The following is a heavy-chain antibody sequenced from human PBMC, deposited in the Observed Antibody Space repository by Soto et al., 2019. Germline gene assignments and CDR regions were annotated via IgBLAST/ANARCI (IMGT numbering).Heavy chain of an antibody. CDR3: ARVYCGGDCYSYYFDY. CDR1: GGSISSYY. CDR2: IYYSGST. Sequence: SETLSLTCTVSGGSISSYYWSWIRQPPGKGLEWIGYIYYSGSTNYNPSLKSRVTISVDTSKNQFSLKLSSVTAADTAVYYCARVYCGGDCYSYYFDYWGQGTLVTVSS. J-gene: IGHJ4*02. D-gene: IGHD2-21*02. V-gene: IGHV4-59*01.